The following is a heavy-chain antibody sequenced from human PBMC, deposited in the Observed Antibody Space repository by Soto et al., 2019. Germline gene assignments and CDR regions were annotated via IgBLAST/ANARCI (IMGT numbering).Heavy chain of an antibody. CDR1: GFTFSSYA. V-gene: IGHV3-23*01. CDR2: ISGSGGST. D-gene: IGHD2-2*01. Sequence: GGSLRLSCAASGFTFSSYAMSWVRQAPGKGLEWVSAISGSGGSTYYADSVKGRFTISRDNSENTLYLQMNSLRAEDTAVYYCAKDSYRYQLLFRGELTTHVSFDYWGPGTLVTVSP. CDR3: AKDSYRYQLLFRGELTTHVSFDY. J-gene: IGHJ4*02.